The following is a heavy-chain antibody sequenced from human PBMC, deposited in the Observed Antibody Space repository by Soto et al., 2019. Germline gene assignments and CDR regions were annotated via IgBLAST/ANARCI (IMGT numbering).Heavy chain of an antibody. CDR1: GYSFTSYW. J-gene: IGHJ6*02. Sequence: PGESLKISCKGSGYSFTSYWIGWVRQMPGKGLEWMGIIYPGDSDTRYSPSFQGQVTISADKSISTAYLQWSSLKASDTAMYYCAILGIAIFEPVLTSYYGMDVWGQGTTVTVSS. CDR3: AILGIAIFEPVLTSYYGMDV. V-gene: IGHV5-51*01. D-gene: IGHD3-3*01. CDR2: IYPGDSDT.